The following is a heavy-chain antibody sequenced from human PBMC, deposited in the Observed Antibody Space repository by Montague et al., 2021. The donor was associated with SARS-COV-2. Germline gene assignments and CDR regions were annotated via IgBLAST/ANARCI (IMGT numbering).Heavy chain of an antibody. CDR1: GDSISIYY. CDR2: VYYSGST. V-gene: IGHV4-59*13. D-gene: IGHD6-19*01. J-gene: IGHJ4*02. CDR3: ARGERGAWYNHYFDY. Sequence: SETLSLTCTVSGDSISIYYWSWIRQPPGKGLEWMGNVYYSGSTNYNPSLKSRVTISLDTPKNQFSLKLMSVTAADTAVYYCARGERGAWYNHYFDYWGQGALVTVSS.